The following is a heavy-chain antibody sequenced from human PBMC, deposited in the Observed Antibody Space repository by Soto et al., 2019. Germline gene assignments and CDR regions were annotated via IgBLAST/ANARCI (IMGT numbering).Heavy chain of an antibody. J-gene: IGHJ6*02. CDR1: GGSISSGYYY. CDR2: IDDSGSA. Sequence: SETLSLTCSVSGGSISSGYYYWSWLRPPPGKGLDWIGCIDDSGSAFYNPSPKSRLTISIDTSKNQFSLRLSSVTAADTAVYFCARRTGDYGPYGMDVWGQGTTVTVSS. CDR3: ARRTGDYGPYGMDV. D-gene: IGHD3-9*01. V-gene: IGHV4-30-4*01.